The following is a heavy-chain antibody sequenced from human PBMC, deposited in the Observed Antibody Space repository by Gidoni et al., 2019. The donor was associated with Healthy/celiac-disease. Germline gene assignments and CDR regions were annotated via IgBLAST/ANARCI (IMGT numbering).Heavy chain of an antibody. J-gene: IGHJ4*02. CDR3: ARALGPAARGGFDY. D-gene: IGHD2-2*01. CDR1: GFTFSSYG. Sequence: QVQLVESGGGVVQPGRSLRLSCAASGFTFSSYGMHWVRQAPGKGLEWVAVIWYDGSNKYYADSVKGRFTISRDNSKNTLYLQMNSLRAEDTAVYYCARALGPAARGGFDYWGQGTLVTVSS. V-gene: IGHV3-33*01. CDR2: IWYDGSNK.